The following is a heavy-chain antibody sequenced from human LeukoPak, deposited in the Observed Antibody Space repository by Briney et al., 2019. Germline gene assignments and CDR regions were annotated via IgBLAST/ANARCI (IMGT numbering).Heavy chain of an antibody. CDR3: ARIGYSYGGP. D-gene: IGHD5-18*01. CDR2: TYYRSKSYN. CDR1: GDSLSSNSSA. Sequence: SQTLSLTCAISGDSLSSNSSAWNWIRQSPSRGLEWLGRTYYRSKSYNDYAVSVKGRITINPDTSKNHFSLQLNSVTPEDTAIYYCARIGYSYGGPWGQGTLVTVSS. J-gene: IGHJ5*02. V-gene: IGHV6-1*01.